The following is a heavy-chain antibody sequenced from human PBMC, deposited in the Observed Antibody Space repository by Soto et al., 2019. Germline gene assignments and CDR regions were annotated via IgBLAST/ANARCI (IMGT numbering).Heavy chain of an antibody. CDR3: AADYYDSSGYYWARPLGY. V-gene: IGHV1-58*01. Sequence: VASVKVSCKASGFTFTSSAVQWVRQARGQRLEWIGWIVVGSGNTNYAQKFQERVTITRDMSTSTAYMELSSLRSEDTAVYYCAADYYDSSGYYWARPLGYWGQGTLVTVSS. J-gene: IGHJ4*02. CDR2: IVVGSGNT. D-gene: IGHD3-22*01. CDR1: GFTFTSSA.